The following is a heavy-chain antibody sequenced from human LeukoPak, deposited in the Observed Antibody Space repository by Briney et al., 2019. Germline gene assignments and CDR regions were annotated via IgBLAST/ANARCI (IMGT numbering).Heavy chain of an antibody. J-gene: IGHJ4*02. V-gene: IGHV3-30-3*01. Sequence: PGGSLRLSCAASGFTFSSYAMHWVRQAPGKGLEWVAVISYDGSNKYYADSVKGRFTISRDNSKNTLYLQMNSLRAEDTAVYYCAAELDTAMVSFLDYWGQGTLVTVSS. CDR1: GFTFSSYA. D-gene: IGHD5-18*01. CDR2: ISYDGSNK. CDR3: AAELDTAMVSFLDY.